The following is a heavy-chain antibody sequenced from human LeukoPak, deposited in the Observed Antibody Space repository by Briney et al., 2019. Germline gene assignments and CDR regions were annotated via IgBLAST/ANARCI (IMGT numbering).Heavy chain of an antibody. V-gene: IGHV1-69*05. Sequence: SVKVSCKASGGTFSTYTISWVRQAPGQGLEWMGRIIPIFGAANYAQKFQGRVTITTDESTSTAYMELSSLRSEDTTVCYCAREAVTTRDFDYWGQGTLVTVSS. D-gene: IGHD4-17*01. J-gene: IGHJ4*02. CDR3: AREAVTTRDFDY. CDR1: GGTFSTYT. CDR2: IIPIFGAA.